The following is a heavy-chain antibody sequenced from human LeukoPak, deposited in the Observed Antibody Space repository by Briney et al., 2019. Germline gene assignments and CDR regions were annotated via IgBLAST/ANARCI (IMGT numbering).Heavy chain of an antibody. Sequence: ASVKVSCKAPGYTFTSYAMHWVRQAPGQRLEWMGWINAGNGNTKYSQKFQGRVTITRDTSASTAYMELSSLRSEDTAVYYCARGAVAGIPTPDYWGQGTLVTVSS. CDR2: INAGNGNT. D-gene: IGHD6-19*01. CDR3: ARGAVAGIPTPDY. V-gene: IGHV1-3*01. J-gene: IGHJ4*02. CDR1: GYTFTSYA.